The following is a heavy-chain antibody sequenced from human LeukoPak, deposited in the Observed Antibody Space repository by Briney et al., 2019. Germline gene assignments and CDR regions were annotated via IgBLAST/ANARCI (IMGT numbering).Heavy chain of an antibody. CDR1: GFTFSSYS. CDR2: ISSSSST. V-gene: IGHV3-21*01. D-gene: IGHD6-13*01. CDR3: ARSAPAAAGTGPMDV. J-gene: IGHJ6*03. Sequence: PGGSLRLSCAASGFTFSSYSMSWVRQAPGKGLELVSSISSSSSTNYADSVKGRFTISRDNAKNSLYLQMNSLRAEDTTVYYCARSAPAAAGTGPMDVWGKGTTVTVSS.